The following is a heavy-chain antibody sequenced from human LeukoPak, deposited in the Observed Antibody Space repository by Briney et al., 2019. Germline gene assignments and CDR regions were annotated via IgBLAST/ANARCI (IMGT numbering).Heavy chain of an antibody. CDR3: ARATQRAAADSAGIDY. V-gene: IGHV1-2*02. J-gene: IGHJ4*02. CDR2: INPNSGGT. Sequence: ASVKVSCKASGYTFTSYGISWVRQAPGQGLEWMGWINPNSGGTNYAQKFQGRVTMTRDTSISTAYMELSRLRSDDTAVYYCARATQRAAADSAGIDYWGQGTLVTVSS. CDR1: GYTFTSYG. D-gene: IGHD6-13*01.